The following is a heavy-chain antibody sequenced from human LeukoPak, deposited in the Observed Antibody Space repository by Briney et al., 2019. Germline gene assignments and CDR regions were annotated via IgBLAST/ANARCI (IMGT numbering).Heavy chain of an antibody. J-gene: IGHJ4*02. CDR2: INHSGST. V-gene: IGHV4-34*01. D-gene: IGHD1-1*01. CDR1: GGSFSGYY. CDR3: ARGAGWTGTGFDY. Sequence: PSETLSLTCAVYGGSFSGYYWSWIRQPPGKGVGWIGEINHSGSTNYNPSLKSRVTISVDTSKNQFSLKLSSVTAADTAVYYCARGAGWTGTGFDYWAQGTLVTVSS.